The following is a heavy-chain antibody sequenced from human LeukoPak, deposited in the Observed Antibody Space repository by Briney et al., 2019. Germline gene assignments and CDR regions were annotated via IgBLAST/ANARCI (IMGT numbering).Heavy chain of an antibody. Sequence: ASVKVSCKASGYSFTGHYMHWVRQAPGQGPEWMGWMNPNSGGTKYAQKFQGRVTMTTDTSTSTAYMELRSLRSDDTAVYYCARGFHRLYGSGNYYNPEFDYWGQGTLVTVSS. CDR1: GYSFTGHY. CDR3: ARGFHRLYGSGNYYNPEFDY. V-gene: IGHV1-2*02. J-gene: IGHJ4*02. CDR2: MNPNSGGT. D-gene: IGHD3-10*01.